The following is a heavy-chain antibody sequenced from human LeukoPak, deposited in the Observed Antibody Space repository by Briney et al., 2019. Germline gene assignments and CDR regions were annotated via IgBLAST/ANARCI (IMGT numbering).Heavy chain of an antibody. Sequence: ASVKVSCKASGYTFTSYGISWVRQAPGQRLEWMGWISAYNGNTNGAKKLQSSVTMTTDTSTSTAYMALRSLRYDDTAVYYCARARGVIIDTDYWGQGTLVTVSS. J-gene: IGHJ4*02. D-gene: IGHD3-10*01. CDR2: ISAYNGNT. CDR3: ARARGVIIDTDY. V-gene: IGHV1-18*01. CDR1: GYTFTSYG.